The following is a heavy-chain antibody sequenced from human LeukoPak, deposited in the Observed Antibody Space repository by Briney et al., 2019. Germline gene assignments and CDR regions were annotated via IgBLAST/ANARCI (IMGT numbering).Heavy chain of an antibody. CDR2: ISAYNGNT. V-gene: IGHV1-18*01. Sequence: EASVKVSCKATGYTFTSYGISSVRQAPGQGFEWMGRISAYNGNTNYAQKLQGRVTMTTDTSTSTAYMELRSLRSDDTAVYYCARDMYGGGYGVSSNWFDTWGQGTLVTVSS. CDR3: ARDMYGGGYGVSSNWFDT. D-gene: IGHD2-8*01. J-gene: IGHJ5*02. CDR1: GYTFTSYG.